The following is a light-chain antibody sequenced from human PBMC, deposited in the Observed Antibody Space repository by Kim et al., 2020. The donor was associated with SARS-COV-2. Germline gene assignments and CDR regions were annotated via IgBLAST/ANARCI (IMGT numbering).Light chain of an antibody. CDR1: SGNIANNY. J-gene: IGLJ2*01. Sequence: KTVTSSCTRSSGNIANNYVLWYQQRPGSAPTTVIFENIRRPAEAPDRFSGSVDVSSNSASLIISGLTTADEADYYCQSYDATNHVVFGGGTQLTVL. CDR2: ENI. CDR3: QSYDATNHVV. V-gene: IGLV6-57*03.